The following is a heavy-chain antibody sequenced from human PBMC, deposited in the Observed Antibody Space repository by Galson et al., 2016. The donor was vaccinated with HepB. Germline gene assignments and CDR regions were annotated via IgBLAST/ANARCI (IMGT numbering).Heavy chain of an antibody. J-gene: IGHJ4*02. CDR2: IYYSGSS. CDR3: AREGVYSSSPIDY. Sequence: RQPPGTGLEWIGYIYYSGSSISTPSLKSRVTISVDTSKNQFSLKLTSVTAADTAVYYCAREGVYSSSPIDYWGQGTLVTVSS. V-gene: IGHV4-59*01. D-gene: IGHD6-6*01.